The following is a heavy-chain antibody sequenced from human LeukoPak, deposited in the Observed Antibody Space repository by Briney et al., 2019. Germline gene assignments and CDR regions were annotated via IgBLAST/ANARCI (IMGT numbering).Heavy chain of an antibody. D-gene: IGHD1-26*01. CDR3: PRGRYLTGGSYYFDY. CDR1: EFTFSSYG. V-gene: IGHV3-23*01. J-gene: IGHJ4*02. Sequence: QAGGSLRLSCAASEFTFSSYGMSWVRQAPGKGLEWVSAISGSGGSTSYADSVKGRFTISRDNSKNTLYLQMNSLRAEDTAVYYCPRGRYLTGGSYYFDYWGQGTLVTVSS. CDR2: ISGSGGST.